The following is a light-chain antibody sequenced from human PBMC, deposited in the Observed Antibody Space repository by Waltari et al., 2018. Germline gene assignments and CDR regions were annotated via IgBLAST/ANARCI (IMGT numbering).Light chain of an antibody. CDR2: DAS. J-gene: IGKJ4*01. Sequence: EIVLTQSPATLSLSPGERAPLPCRASQSVSSYLAWYQQKPGQAPRLLIYDASNRATGIPARFRGSGSGTDFTLTISSLEPEDFAVYYCQQRSHWPTFGGGAKVEIK. V-gene: IGKV3-11*01. CDR1: QSVSSY. CDR3: QQRSHWPT.